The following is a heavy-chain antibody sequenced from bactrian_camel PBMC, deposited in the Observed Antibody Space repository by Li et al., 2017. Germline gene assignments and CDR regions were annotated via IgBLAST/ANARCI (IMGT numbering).Heavy chain of an antibody. CDR3: AATYVFPPNACRTSQNFNY. J-gene: IGHJ4*01. CDR2: HDPRTSTI. V-gene: IGHV3-3*01. D-gene: IGHD3*01. Sequence: HVQLVESGGGSIQAGGSLRLSCEASGYTSGVYCMDWFRQIPGKEREALAMHDPRTSTIRYADSVKGRFTISQYAANDTVFLEMNSLKPEATAMYYCAATYVFPPNACRTSQNFNYWGQGTQVTVS. CDR1: GYTSGVYC.